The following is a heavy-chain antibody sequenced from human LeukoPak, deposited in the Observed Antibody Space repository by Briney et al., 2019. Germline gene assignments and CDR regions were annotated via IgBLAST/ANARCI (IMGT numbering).Heavy chain of an antibody. D-gene: IGHD3-22*01. J-gene: IGHJ4*02. CDR1: GFTFNHAW. CDR2: IKSKTDGATT. CDR3: TTVGSSRYYYYFDY. V-gene: IGHV3-15*01. Sequence: GGSLRLSCAASGFTFNHAWMSWVRQAPGKGLEWVGRIKSKTDGATTEYAAPVKGRFTISRDDSKNTLNLQMNSLKTEDTAVYYCTTVGSSRYYYYFDYWGQGSLVTVSS.